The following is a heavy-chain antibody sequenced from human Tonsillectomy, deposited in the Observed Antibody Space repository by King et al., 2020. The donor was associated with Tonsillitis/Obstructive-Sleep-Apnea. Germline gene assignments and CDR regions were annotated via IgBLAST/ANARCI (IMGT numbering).Heavy chain of an antibody. CDR1: GGSISSYY. J-gene: IGHJ4*02. CDR2: IYYSGST. Sequence: VQLQESGPGLVKPSETLSLTCTASGGSISSYYWSWIRQPPGKGLEWIGYIYYSGSTNYNPSLKSRVTISVDTSKNQFSLKLSSVTAADTAVYYCARNWGYYYGSGSYYLPYYFDYWGQGTLVTVSS. CDR3: ARNWGYYYGSGSYYLPYYFDY. D-gene: IGHD3-10*01. V-gene: IGHV4-59*01.